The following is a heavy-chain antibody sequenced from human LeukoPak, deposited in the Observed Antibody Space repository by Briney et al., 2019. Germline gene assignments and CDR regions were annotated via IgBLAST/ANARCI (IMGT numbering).Heavy chain of an antibody. Sequence: PSETLSLTCTVSGGSVTSTDYYWGWIRQLPGKGLEWIGEINHSGSTNYNPSLKSRVTISVDTSKNQFSLKLSSVTAADTAVYYCVRGVPVVPPPFDYWGQGTLVTVSS. D-gene: IGHD2-2*01. V-gene: IGHV4-39*07. CDR3: VRGVPVVPPPFDY. CDR1: GGSVTSTDYY. CDR2: INHSGST. J-gene: IGHJ4*02.